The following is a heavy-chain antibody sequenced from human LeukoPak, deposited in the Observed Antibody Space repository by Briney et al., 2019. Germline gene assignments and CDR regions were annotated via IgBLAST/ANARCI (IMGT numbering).Heavy chain of an antibody. CDR2: ISGSGGST. D-gene: IGHD3-10*01. CDR3: AKDRGIISDY. V-gene: IGHV3-23*01. Sequence: GGSLRLSCAASGFTFSSYSMNWVRRAPGKGLEWVSAISGSGGSTYYADSVKGRFTISRDNSKNTLYLQMNSLRVEDTAVYYCAKDRGIISDYWGQGTLVTVSS. J-gene: IGHJ4*02. CDR1: GFTFSSYS.